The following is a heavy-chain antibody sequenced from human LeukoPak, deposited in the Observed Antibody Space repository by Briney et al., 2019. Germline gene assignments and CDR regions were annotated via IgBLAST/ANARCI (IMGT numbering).Heavy chain of an antibody. CDR1: GFTFNTYT. CDR2: ISGSSGII. Sequence: PGGSLRLSCAASGFTFNTYTMNWVRQAPGKGLEWVSYISGSSGIIDYADSVRGRFTISRDNAKNSLYLQMNSLRAEDTAVYYCAKTGGPWDWGQGALVTVSS. V-gene: IGHV3-48*01. CDR3: AKTGGPWD. D-gene: IGHD7-27*01. J-gene: IGHJ4*02.